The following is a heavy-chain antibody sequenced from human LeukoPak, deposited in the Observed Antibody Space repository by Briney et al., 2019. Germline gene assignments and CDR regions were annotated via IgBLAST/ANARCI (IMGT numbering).Heavy chain of an antibody. V-gene: IGHV4-59*01. D-gene: IGHD3-10*01. CDR3: ARAGLITMVRGVIGDAFDI. CDR1: GGSISSYY. Sequence: SETLSLTCTVSGGSISSYYWSWIRQPPGKGLEWIGYIYYSGSTNYNPSLKSRVTISVDTSKNQFSLKLSSVTAADTAVYYCARAGLITMVRGVIGDAFDIWGQGTMATVSS. CDR2: IYYSGST. J-gene: IGHJ3*02.